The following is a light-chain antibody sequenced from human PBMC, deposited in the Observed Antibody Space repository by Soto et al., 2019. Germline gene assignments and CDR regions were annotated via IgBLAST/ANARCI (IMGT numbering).Light chain of an antibody. CDR2: DAS. CDR3: QQYNSYWT. CDR1: QSISSW. Sequence: DIQMTHSPSTLSASVVNRVTITCRASQSISSWLAWYQQKPGKAPKLLIYDASSLASGVPSRFSGSGSGTEFTLTISSLQPDDFATYYCQQYNSYWTFGQGTKVDIK. J-gene: IGKJ1*01. V-gene: IGKV1-5*01.